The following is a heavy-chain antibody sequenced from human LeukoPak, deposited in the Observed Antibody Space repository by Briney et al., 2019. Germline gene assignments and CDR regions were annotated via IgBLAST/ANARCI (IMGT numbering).Heavy chain of an antibody. Sequence: SGGSLRLSCAASGFTFSSYGMHWVRQAPGKGLEWVAFIRYDGSNKYYADSVKGRFTISRDNSKNTLYLQMNSLRAEDTAVYYCTTESYKWNDGGWKTFDYWGQGTLVTVSS. D-gene: IGHD1-20*01. CDR2: IRYDGSNK. J-gene: IGHJ4*02. V-gene: IGHV3-30*02. CDR1: GFTFSSYG. CDR3: TTESYKWNDGGWKTFDY.